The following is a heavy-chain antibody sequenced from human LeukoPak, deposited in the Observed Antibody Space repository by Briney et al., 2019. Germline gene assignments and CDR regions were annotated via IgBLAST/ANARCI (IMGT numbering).Heavy chain of an antibody. CDR3: MCWGTDNH. CDR1: GLTFRSYW. Sequence: GGSLRLPCTFSGLTFRSYWMNWVRQAPGKGLEWVANINPGGNEIRSVDSVKGRSIISRDNAKNSLDLQMSSLRVEDTAVYYCMCWGTDNHWGQGILVTVSS. D-gene: IGHD7-27*01. CDR2: INPGGNEI. V-gene: IGHV3-7*01. J-gene: IGHJ4*02.